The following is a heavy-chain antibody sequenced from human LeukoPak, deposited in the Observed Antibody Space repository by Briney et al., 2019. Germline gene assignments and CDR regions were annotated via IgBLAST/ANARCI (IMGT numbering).Heavy chain of an antibody. V-gene: IGHV4-34*01. J-gene: IGHJ4*02. Sequence: SETLSLTCAVYGGSFSGYYWSWIRQPPGKGLEWIGEINHSGSTNYSPSLKSRVTISVDTSKNQFSLKLSSVTAADTAVYYCARGTMRGTYFDYWGQGTLVTASS. CDR2: INHSGST. D-gene: IGHD3-22*01. CDR3: ARGTMRGTYFDY. CDR1: GGSFSGYY.